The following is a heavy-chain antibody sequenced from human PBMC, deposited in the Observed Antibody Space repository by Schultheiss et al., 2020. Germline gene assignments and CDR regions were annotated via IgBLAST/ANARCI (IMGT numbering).Heavy chain of an antibody. V-gene: IGHV4-61*01. CDR1: GGSVSSGSYY. Sequence: SATLSLTCTVSGGSVSSGSYYWSWIRQPPGKGLEWIGYIHYSGSTNYNPSLKSRVTIPVDTSKNQFSLKLSSVTAADTAVYYCARGGRVVPWYFDLWGRGTLVTVAS. D-gene: IGHD2-2*01. CDR3: ARGGRVVPWYFDL. J-gene: IGHJ2*01. CDR2: IHYSGST.